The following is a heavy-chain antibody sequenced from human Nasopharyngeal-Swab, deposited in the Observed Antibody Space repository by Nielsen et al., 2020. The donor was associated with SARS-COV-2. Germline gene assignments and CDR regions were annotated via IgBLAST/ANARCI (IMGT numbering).Heavy chain of an antibody. CDR3: AREGYSSTWYRNIGFDY. V-gene: IGHV4-30-4*01. J-gene: IGHJ4*02. Sequence: SETLSLTCAVYGGSFSGYQWSWIRQPPGKGLEWIGYIYYSGSTYYNPSLKSRVTISVDTSKNQFSLKLTSVTAADTAVYYCAREGYSSTWYRNIGFDYWGQGTLVTVSS. CDR2: IYYSGST. D-gene: IGHD6-13*01. CDR1: GGSFSGYQ.